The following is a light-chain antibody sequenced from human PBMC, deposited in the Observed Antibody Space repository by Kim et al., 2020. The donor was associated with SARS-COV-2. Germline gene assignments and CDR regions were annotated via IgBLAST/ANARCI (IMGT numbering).Light chain of an antibody. Sequence: SPGERAALSCRASQSVSSSLAWYQQKPGQAPRLLIYGASTRATGIPARFSGSGSGTEFTLTISSLQSEDFAVYYCQQYYNWPPWTFGQGTKVEIK. V-gene: IGKV3-15*01. CDR3: QQYYNWPPWT. J-gene: IGKJ1*01. CDR1: QSVSSS. CDR2: GAS.